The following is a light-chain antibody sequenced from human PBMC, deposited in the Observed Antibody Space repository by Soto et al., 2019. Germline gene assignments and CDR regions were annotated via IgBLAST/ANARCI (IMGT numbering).Light chain of an antibody. Sequence: SYELTQPPSVSVAPGKTARITGGGNNFGTTSVHWYLQRPGQAPVLVIYSDSDRPSGIPERFSGSTSGNTATLTISRVEAGDEADYYCQVWDSSSDHVVFGGGTQLTVL. CDR3: QVWDSSSDHVV. V-gene: IGLV3-21*04. J-gene: IGLJ2*01. CDR2: SDS. CDR1: NFGTTS.